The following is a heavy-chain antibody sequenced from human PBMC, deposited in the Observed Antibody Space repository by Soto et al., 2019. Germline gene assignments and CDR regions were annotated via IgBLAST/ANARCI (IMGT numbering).Heavy chain of an antibody. J-gene: IGHJ4*02. Sequence: GGSLRLSCAASGFTFSNFAMSWVRRAPGKGLEWVSAISGSDGNTYYADSVKGRFTISRDISKNTLFLQMNSLTAEDTAVYYCAIETEHLGTTLFDYWGQGALVTVSS. CDR3: AIETEHLGTTLFDY. CDR2: ISGSDGNT. CDR1: GFTFSNFA. D-gene: IGHD1-1*01. V-gene: IGHV3-23*01.